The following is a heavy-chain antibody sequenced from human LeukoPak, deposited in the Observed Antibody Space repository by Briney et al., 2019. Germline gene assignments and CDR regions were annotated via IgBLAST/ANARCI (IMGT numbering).Heavy chain of an antibody. CDR2: IFPGDSDT. CDR3: ARHVSLMGGTGILDY. CDR1: GYRLTSHW. D-gene: IGHD1-1*01. J-gene: IGHJ4*02. V-gene: IGHV5-51*01. Sequence: GESLKISCKGSGYRLTSHWIGWVRQMPGKGLEWMGIIFPGDSDTAYSPSFQGQVTISADKSISTAYLQWSSLKASDTAMYYCARHVSLMGGTGILDYWGQGTLVTVSS.